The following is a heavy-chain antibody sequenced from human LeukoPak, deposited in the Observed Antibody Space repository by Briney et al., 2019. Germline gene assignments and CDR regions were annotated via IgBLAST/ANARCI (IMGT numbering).Heavy chain of an antibody. CDR3: ARGTIAAAGYYYFDY. CDR1: GFTFSSYW. V-gene: IGHV3-7*04. J-gene: IGHJ4*02. D-gene: IGHD6-13*01. CDR2: IKQDGSEK. Sequence: GGSLRLSCAASGFTFSSYWMSWVRQAPGKGLEWVSNIKQDGSEKYYVDSVKGRFTISRDNAKNSLYLQMNSLRAEDTAVYYCARGTIAAAGYYYFDYWGQGNQVTVSS.